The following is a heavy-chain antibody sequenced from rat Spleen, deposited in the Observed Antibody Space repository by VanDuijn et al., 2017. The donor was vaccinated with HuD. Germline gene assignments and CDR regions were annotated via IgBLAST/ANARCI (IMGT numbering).Heavy chain of an antibody. CDR2: INSAGTT. J-gene: IGHJ3*01. Sequence: EVQLQESGPGPVKVSESLSLTCSVTGHSITSSYRWNWIRKFPGNKLEWMGYINSAGTTNYNPSLKSRISISRDTSKNQFFLQVNSVSSEYTATYYCARSDGVHYYLPLADWGQGTLVTASS. CDR1: GHSITSSYR. CDR3: ARSDGVHYYLPLAD. D-gene: IGHD1-1*01. V-gene: IGHV3-3*01.